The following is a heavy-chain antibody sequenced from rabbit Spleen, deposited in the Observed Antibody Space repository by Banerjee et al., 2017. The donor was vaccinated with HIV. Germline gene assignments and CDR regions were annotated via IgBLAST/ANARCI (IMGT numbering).Heavy chain of an antibody. Sequence: QEQLVESGGDLVKPGASLTLTCTASGVSFSFNNYMCWVRQAPGKGLEWIACINAVTGKAVYASWAKGRFTFSKTSSTTVTLQMTSLTVADTATYFCARDTGSSFSSYGMDLWGPGTLVTVS. CDR1: GVSFSFNNY. V-gene: IGHV1S45*01. CDR2: INAVTGKA. J-gene: IGHJ6*01. CDR3: ARDTGSSFSSYGMDL. D-gene: IGHD8-1*01.